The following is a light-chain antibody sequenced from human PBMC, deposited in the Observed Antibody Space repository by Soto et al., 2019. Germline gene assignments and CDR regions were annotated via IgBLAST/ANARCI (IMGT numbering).Light chain of an antibody. CDR2: DSS. J-gene: IGKJ2*01. V-gene: IGKV3-11*02. CDR1: QSVGRY. CDR3: QYHTDWPPYT. Sequence: EMVLTQSPATLSLSPGDRATLSCRASQSVGRYLAWYQQRPGQAPRLLIYDSSNRVTGIPARYSGNGSGRDFPHTISRLEPEDFAVYYCQYHTDWPPYTLRQGTTLA.